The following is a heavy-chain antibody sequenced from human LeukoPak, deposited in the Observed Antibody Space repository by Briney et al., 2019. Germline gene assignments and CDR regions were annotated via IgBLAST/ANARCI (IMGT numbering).Heavy chain of an antibody. Sequence: ASVKVSCKASGYTFTGYYMHWVRQAPGQGLEWMGWINPNNGGTNYAQKFQGRVTMTRDTSIGTAYMELSRLRSGDTAVYYCARTESKCTSTSCYTEDYWGQGTLVTVSS. CDR1: GYTFTGYY. J-gene: IGHJ4*02. V-gene: IGHV1-2*02. CDR3: ARTESKCTSTSCYTEDY. D-gene: IGHD2-2*02. CDR2: INPNNGGT.